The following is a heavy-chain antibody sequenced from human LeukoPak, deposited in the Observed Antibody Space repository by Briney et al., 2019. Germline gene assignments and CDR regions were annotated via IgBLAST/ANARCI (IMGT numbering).Heavy chain of an antibody. CDR3: AGGYYYDSSGYDPLSY. CDR2: IYHSGST. J-gene: IGHJ4*02. Sequence: SGTLSLTCAVSGGSISSSNWWSWVRQPPGKGLEWIGEIYHSGSTNYNPSLKSRVTISVDKSKNQFSLKLSSVTAADTAVYYCAGGYYYDSSGYDPLSYWGQGTLVTVSS. CDR1: GGSISSSNW. D-gene: IGHD3-22*01. V-gene: IGHV4-4*02.